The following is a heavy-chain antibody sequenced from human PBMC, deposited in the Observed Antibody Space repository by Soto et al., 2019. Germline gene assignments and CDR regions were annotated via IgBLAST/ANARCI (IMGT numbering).Heavy chain of an antibody. CDR3: ARDRWVDIAAAPNYYYYGMDV. V-gene: IGHV1-69*13. Sequence: SVKVSCKASGGTFSSYAISWVRQAPGQGLEWMGGIIPIFGTANYAQKFQGRVTITADESTSTAYMELSSLRSEDTAVYYCARDRWVDIAAAPNYYYYGMDVWGQGTTVTVSS. CDR1: GGTFSSYA. D-gene: IGHD6-13*01. CDR2: IIPIFGTA. J-gene: IGHJ6*02.